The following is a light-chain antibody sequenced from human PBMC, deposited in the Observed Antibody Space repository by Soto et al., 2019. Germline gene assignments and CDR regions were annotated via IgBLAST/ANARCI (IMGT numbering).Light chain of an antibody. Sequence: IIMTQSPATLSVSPGERATLSCRASQSVSSNLAWYQQRRGQAPRLLIHGASTRATGIPARFSGSGSGAEFTLTISSLLSEDFAVYYCQQYYKWPLTFGQGTKVEIK. CDR3: QQYYKWPLT. CDR1: QSVSSN. V-gene: IGKV3-15*01. J-gene: IGKJ1*01. CDR2: GAS.